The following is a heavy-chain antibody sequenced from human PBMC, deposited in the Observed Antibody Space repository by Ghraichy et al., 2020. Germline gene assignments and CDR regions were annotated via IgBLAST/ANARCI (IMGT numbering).Heavy chain of an antibody. V-gene: IGHV3-30*18. CDR1: GFTFSNYG. CDR2: VSFDGRNK. J-gene: IGHJ4*02. Sequence: GESLNISCAASGFTFSNYGMHWVRQAPGKGLEWVAAVSFDGRNKYNSDSVKGRFTISRDNSKNTLYLQMNSLRAEDTAVYSCAKARNNWGLAPFDYWGQGALVAVSS. D-gene: IGHD7-27*01. CDR3: AKARNNWGLAPFDY.